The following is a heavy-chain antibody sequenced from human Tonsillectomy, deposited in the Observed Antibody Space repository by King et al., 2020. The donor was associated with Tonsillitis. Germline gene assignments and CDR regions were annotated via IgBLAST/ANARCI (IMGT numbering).Heavy chain of an antibody. CDR1: GGSISSGGYS. CDR3: ARRSYCGGDCYPDVAFDI. CDR2: IYHSGST. J-gene: IGHJ3*02. V-gene: IGHV4-30-2*01. D-gene: IGHD2-21*02. Sequence: QMQESGSGLVKPSQTLSLTCAVSGGSISSGGYSWSWIRQPPGKGLEWIGYIYHSGSTYYNPSLKSRVTISVDRSKNQFSLKLSSVTAADTAVYYCARRSYCGGDCYPDVAFDIWGQGTMVTVSS.